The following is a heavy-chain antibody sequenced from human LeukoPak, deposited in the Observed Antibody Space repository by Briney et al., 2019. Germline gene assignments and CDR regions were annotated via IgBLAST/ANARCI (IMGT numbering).Heavy chain of an antibody. V-gene: IGHV3-30*18. J-gene: IGHJ4*02. CDR1: GFTFTNFA. CDR3: AKGGPHYGSGSYYAFDY. D-gene: IGHD3-10*01. Sequence: GGSLRLSCTASGFTFTNFAMHWVRQAPGKGLEWVTVISDDGNNKYFADSVKGRFTISRDNSKNTLYLQMNSLRAEDTAVYYCAKGGPHYGSGSYYAFDYWGQGTLVTVSS. CDR2: ISDDGNNK.